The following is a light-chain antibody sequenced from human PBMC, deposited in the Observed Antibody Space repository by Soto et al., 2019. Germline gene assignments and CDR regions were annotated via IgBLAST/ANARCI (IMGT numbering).Light chain of an antibody. CDR3: QQYNNWPLT. V-gene: IGKV3-15*01. J-gene: IGKJ4*01. CDR1: QSISSD. Sequence: EIVLTQSPATLSVSPGDRATLSCRASQSISSDFAWFQQKTGQAPRFLIHDASTRATGIPARFSGSGSETEFTLTISSLQSEDFAIFYCQQYNNWPLTFGGGTKVEIK. CDR2: DAS.